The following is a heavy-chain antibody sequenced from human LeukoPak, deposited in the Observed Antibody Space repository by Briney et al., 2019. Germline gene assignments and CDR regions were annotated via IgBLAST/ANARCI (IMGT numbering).Heavy chain of an antibody. CDR3: ARGPHYDFLSGYYSSHFDY. CDR2: IYPGDSDT. J-gene: IGHJ4*02. V-gene: IGHV5-51*01. CDR1: GYSFTSYW. D-gene: IGHD3-9*01. Sequence: GESLKISCKGSGYSFTSYWIGWVRQMPGKGLEWMGVIYPGDSDTRYSPSFQGQVTISVDKSTSPAYLQWISLRASDTAMYYCARGPHYDFLSGYYSSHFDYWGQGTLVSVSS.